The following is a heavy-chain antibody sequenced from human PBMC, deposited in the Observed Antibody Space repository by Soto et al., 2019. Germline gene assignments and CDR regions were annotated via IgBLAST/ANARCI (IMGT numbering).Heavy chain of an antibody. Sequence: PGGSLRLSCAASGLTFDDYTMHWVLQAPGKGLKWVSLISWDGGSTYYADSVKGRFTISRDNSKNSLYLQMNSLRTEDTALYYCAIVKFYDDSSGYPMHGGMEVWGQGTTVTGSS. CDR1: GLTFDDYT. CDR2: ISWDGGST. V-gene: IGHV3-43*01. D-gene: IGHD3-22*01. CDR3: AIVKFYDDSSGYPMHGGMEV. J-gene: IGHJ6*02.